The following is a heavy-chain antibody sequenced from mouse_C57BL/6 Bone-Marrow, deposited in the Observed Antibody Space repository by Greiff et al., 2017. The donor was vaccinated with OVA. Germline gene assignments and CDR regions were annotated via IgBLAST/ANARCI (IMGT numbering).Heavy chain of an antibody. CDR3: TNYGSSHWYFDV. V-gene: IGHV1-15*01. CDR1: GYTFTDYE. J-gene: IGHJ1*03. D-gene: IGHD1-1*01. Sequence: VQLQQSGAELVRPGASVTLSCKASGYTFTDYEMNWVKQTPVHGLEWIGAIDPETGGTAYNQKFKGKAILTADKSSSTAYMELRSLTSEDSAVYYCTNYGSSHWYFDVWGTGTTVTVSS. CDR2: IDPETGGT.